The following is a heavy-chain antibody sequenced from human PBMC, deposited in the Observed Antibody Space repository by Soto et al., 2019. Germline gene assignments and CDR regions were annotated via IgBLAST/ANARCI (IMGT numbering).Heavy chain of an antibody. Sequence: EVQLLESGGGLVQPGGSLRLSCAASGFTFSSYAMRWVRQAPGKGLEWVSAISGSGDSTYYADSVKGRFTTSRDNSKNTRYLQMTSLRAEDTAVYHCARRGGGSYYDYWGQGTLVTVAS. V-gene: IGHV3-23*01. CDR1: GFTFSSYA. CDR2: ISGSGDST. D-gene: IGHD1-26*01. CDR3: ARRGGGSYYDY. J-gene: IGHJ4*02.